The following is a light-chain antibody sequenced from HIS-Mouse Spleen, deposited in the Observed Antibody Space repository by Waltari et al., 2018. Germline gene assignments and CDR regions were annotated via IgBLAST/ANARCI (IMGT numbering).Light chain of an antibody. Sequence: SSELTQDPAVSVALGQTVSITCQGDSLRSYYASWYQQKPGQAPVLVIYGKNNRPSGIPDRFSGASSGNTASLNITGAQAEDEADYYSISRDSSGNHVVFGGGTKLTVL. CDR2: GKN. CDR3: ISRDSSGNHVV. CDR1: SLRSYY. V-gene: IGLV3-19*01. J-gene: IGLJ2*01.